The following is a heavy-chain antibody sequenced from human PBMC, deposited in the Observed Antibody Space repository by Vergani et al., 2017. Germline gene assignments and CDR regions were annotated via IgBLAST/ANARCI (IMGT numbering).Heavy chain of an antibody. CDR1: GFTFSSYA. D-gene: IGHD3-22*01. V-gene: IGHV3-23*01. Sequence: EVQLLESGGGLVQPGGSLRLSCAASGFTFSSYAMSWVRQVPGKGLEWVSGISGSGGNTYYANSVKGRFTISRDNSKNTLYLQMNSLRAEDTAVYYCARELEYYDSSGYQYCFDYWGQGTLVTVSS. CDR2: ISGSGGNT. CDR3: ARELEYYDSSGYQYCFDY. J-gene: IGHJ4*02.